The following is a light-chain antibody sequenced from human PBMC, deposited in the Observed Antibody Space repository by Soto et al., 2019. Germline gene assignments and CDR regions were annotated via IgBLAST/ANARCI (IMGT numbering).Light chain of an antibody. V-gene: IGKV3-11*01. CDR1: QSVSNY. J-gene: IGKJ1*01. CDR2: DAS. CDR3: QQHSNWPRT. Sequence: EIVLTQSPATLSSSPGERATLSCRASQSVSNYLAWFQQKPGQAPRLLIYDASKRATGVPARFSGSGSGPDFTLTISSLEPEDFAVYYCQQHSNWPRTVGQGTKVEIK.